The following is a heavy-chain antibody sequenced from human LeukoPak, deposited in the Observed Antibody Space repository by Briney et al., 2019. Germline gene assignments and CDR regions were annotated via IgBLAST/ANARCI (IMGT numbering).Heavy chain of an antibody. CDR1: GFTFSSYS. CDR2: ISGSGGST. J-gene: IGHJ4*02. Sequence: QSGGSLRLSCAASGFTFSSYSMNWVRQAPGKGLEWVSAISGSGGSTYYADSVKGRFTISRDNSKNTLYLQMNSLRAEDTAVYYCGNRPGRSSWISFDYWGQGTLVTVSS. CDR3: GNRPGRSSWISFDY. V-gene: IGHV3-23*01. D-gene: IGHD6-13*01.